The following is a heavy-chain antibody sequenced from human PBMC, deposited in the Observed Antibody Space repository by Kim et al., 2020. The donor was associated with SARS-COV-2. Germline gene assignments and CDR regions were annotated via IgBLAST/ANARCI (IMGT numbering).Heavy chain of an antibody. Sequence: GGSLRLSCAASGFTFSSYWMSWVRQAPGKGLEWVANIKQDGSEKYYVDSVKGRFTISRDNAKNSLYLQMNSLRAEDTAVYYCARDQRGDDPPFDYWGQGTLVTVSS. J-gene: IGHJ4*02. CDR1: GFTFSSYW. CDR3: ARDQRGDDPPFDY. V-gene: IGHV3-7*03. D-gene: IGHD3-10*01. CDR2: IKQDGSEK.